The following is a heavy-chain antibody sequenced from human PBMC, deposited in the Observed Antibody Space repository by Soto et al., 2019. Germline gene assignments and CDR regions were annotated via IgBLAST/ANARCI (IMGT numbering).Heavy chain of an antibody. D-gene: IGHD3-3*01. CDR2: IYYSGST. J-gene: IGHJ5*02. Sequence: SETLSLTCTVSGGSISSSSYYWGWIRQPPGKGLEWIGYIYYSGSTYYNPSLKSRVTISVDTSKNQFSLKLSSVTAADTAVYYCARNPFLEWFPGWFDPWGQGTLVTVSS. V-gene: IGHV4-31*03. CDR1: GGSISSSSYY. CDR3: ARNPFLEWFPGWFDP.